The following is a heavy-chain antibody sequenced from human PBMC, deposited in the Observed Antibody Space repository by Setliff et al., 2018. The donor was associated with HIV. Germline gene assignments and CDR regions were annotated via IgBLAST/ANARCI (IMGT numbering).Heavy chain of an antibody. D-gene: IGHD6-19*01. Sequence: GGSLRLSCAASGFTFSNYEMSWVRQAPGKGPEWVSYITGSGDTIYYADSVKGRFTMSRDNAKDSVYLQMNTLRVEDTAVYYCAREAAPRHSSGWVYFDYWGQGMMVTVSS. V-gene: IGHV3-48*03. CDR3: AREAAPRHSSGWVYFDY. J-gene: IGHJ4*02. CDR2: ITGSGDTI. CDR1: GFTFSNYE.